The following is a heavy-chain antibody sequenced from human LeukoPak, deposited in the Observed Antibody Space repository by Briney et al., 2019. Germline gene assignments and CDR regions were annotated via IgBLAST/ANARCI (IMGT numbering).Heavy chain of an antibody. D-gene: IGHD3-16*01. CDR1: GFVFSNYW. V-gene: IGHV3-74*01. CDR2: INPDGSSI. CDR3: GRDLSWGSTDY. Sequence: GGSLRLPCAASGFVFSNYWMYWVRQAPGRGLVWVSRINPDGSSIGYADFVRGRFTISRDNAKNTLFLQMNSLTVEDTAMYYCGRDLSWGSTDYWGQGTLVTVSS. J-gene: IGHJ4*02.